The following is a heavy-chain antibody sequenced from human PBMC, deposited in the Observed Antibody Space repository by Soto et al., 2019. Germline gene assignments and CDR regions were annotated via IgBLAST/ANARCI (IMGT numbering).Heavy chain of an antibody. J-gene: IGHJ3*02. CDR1: GYTFTSYG. CDR3: AREISHDSSRKGEAFDI. V-gene: IGHV1-18*04. D-gene: IGHD3-22*01. CDR2: ISAYNGNT. Sequence: QVQLVQSGAEVKKPGASVKVSCKASGYTFTSYGISWVRQAPGQGLEWMGWISAYNGNTNYAQKFQGRVTITADESTSTDYMELSSLRSEDTAVYYCAREISHDSSRKGEAFDIWGQGTMVTVSS.